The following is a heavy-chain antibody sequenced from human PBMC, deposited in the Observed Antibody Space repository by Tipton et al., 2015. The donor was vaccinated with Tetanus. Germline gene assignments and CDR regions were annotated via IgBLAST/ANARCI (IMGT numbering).Heavy chain of an antibody. CDR3: ARLYDSSGYRGY. D-gene: IGHD3-22*01. CDR1: GFTFRNYD. Sequence: SLRLSCTASGFTFRNYDINWVRRAPGKGLEWVSSASGSGFDMYYADSVKGRFTISRDNAKNSVFLHMSSLRVADTAVYYCARLYDSSGYRGYWGQGTLVVVSS. J-gene: IGHJ4*02. CDR2: ASGSGFDM. V-gene: IGHV3-21*06.